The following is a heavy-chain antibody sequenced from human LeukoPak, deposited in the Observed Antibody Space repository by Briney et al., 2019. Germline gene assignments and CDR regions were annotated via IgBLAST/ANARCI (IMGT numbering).Heavy chain of an antibody. CDR1: GFTFSSYA. CDR2: ISKSSGTI. CDR3: VRGALTWFGELFGY. J-gene: IGHJ4*02. V-gene: IGHV3-48*02. Sequence: GGSLRLSCAASGFTFSSYAMSWVRQAPGKGLEWVSYISKSSGTIYHADSVRGRFTISRDNANNSLFLQMSRLRDEDTAVYYCVRGALTWFGELFGYWGQGILVTVSS. D-gene: IGHD3-10*01.